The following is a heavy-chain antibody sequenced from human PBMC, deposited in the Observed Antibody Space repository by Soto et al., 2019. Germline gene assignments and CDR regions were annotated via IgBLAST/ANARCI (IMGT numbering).Heavy chain of an antibody. CDR2: INPSGGTT. CDR1: GYTFTSHY. Sequence: QVQLVQSGAEVKKPGASVKVSCKASGYTFTSHYMHWVRQAPGQGLEWMGIINPSGGTTSYAQKFQGRVTMTRDTSTSTVYMEISSLRSEDSAVYYCVRYVVVPAAGYMDVWGKGTPVTVSS. J-gene: IGHJ6*03. D-gene: IGHD2-2*01. V-gene: IGHV1-46*03. CDR3: VRYVVVPAAGYMDV.